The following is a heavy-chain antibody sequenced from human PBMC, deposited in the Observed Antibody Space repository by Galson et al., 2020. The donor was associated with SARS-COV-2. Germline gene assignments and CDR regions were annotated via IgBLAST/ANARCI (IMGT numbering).Heavy chain of an antibody. V-gene: IGHV3-7*01. D-gene: IGHD4-4*01. J-gene: IGHJ6*02. Sequence: GESLKISCAASGFTFSSYWMSWVRQAPGKGLEWVANIKQDGSEKYYVDSVKGRFTISRDNAKNSLYLQMNSLRAEDTAVYYCARDQSPLQRYYYYGMDVWGQGTTVTVSS. CDR1: GFTFSSYW. CDR2: IKQDGSEK. CDR3: ARDQSPLQRYYYYGMDV.